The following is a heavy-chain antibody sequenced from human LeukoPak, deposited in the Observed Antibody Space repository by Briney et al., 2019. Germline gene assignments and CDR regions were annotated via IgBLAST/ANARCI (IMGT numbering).Heavy chain of an antibody. CDR1: GGSISSYY. CDR2: IYTSGST. Sequence: SETLSLTCTVSGGSISSYYWSWIRQPAGKGLEWIGRIYTSGSTNYNPSLKSRATMSVDTSKNQFSLKLSSVTAADTAVYYCARDGRGLRYSYGYEFYWFDPWGQGTLVTVSS. J-gene: IGHJ5*02. V-gene: IGHV4-4*07. CDR3: ARDGRGLRYSYGYEFYWFDP. D-gene: IGHD5-18*01.